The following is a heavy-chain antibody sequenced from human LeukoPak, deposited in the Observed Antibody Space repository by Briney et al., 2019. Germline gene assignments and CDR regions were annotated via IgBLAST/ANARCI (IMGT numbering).Heavy chain of an antibody. V-gene: IGHV1-8*01. D-gene: IGHD2-2*02. CDR3: ARVQGPLYTLINVPFDY. Sequence: EASVKVSCKASGYTFTSYDINWVRQATGQGLEWMGWMNPNSYNTGYPQKFQGRVTMTMNTSINTAYMELSSLRSEDTAVYYCARVQGPLYTLINVPFDYWGQGTLVTVSS. CDR2: MNPNSYNT. J-gene: IGHJ4*02. CDR1: GYTFTSYD.